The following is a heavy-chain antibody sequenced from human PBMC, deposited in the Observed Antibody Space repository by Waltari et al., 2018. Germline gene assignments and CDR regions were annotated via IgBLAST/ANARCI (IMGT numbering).Heavy chain of an antibody. CDR3: ARDVRVTALGNWFDP. Sequence: EVQLLESGGGLAQPGGSLRLSCVASGFTFTNYAMSWVRQAPGKGLEGVSAVLGNGARTYYADSVKGRFTISRDISRNTLYLQMDSLKVEDTAVYYCARDVRVTALGNWFDPWGQGTLVTVSS. J-gene: IGHJ5*02. CDR1: GFTFTNYA. CDR2: VLGNGART. V-gene: IGHV3-23*01. D-gene: IGHD2-21*02.